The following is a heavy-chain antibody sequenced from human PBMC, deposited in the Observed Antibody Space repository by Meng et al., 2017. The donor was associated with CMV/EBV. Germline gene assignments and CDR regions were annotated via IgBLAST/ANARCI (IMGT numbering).Heavy chain of an antibody. CDR3: ARDLRYCSSTSCSRGFYYYYGMDV. V-gene: IGHV3-30*02. J-gene: IGHJ6*02. CDR1: GFTFSSYD. CDR2: IRYDGSNK. D-gene: IGHD2-2*01. Sequence: GESLKISCAASGFTFSSYDMHWVRQAPGKGLEWVAFIRYDGSNKYYADSVKGRFAISRDNSKNTLYLQMNSLRAEDTAVYYCARDLRYCSSTSCSRGFYYYYGMDVWGQGTTVTVSS.